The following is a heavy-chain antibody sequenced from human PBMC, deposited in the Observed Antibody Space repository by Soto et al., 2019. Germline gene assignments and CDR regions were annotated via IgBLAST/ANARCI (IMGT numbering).Heavy chain of an antibody. CDR2: IGESGTPT. D-gene: IGHD5-18*01. Sequence: GGSLRLSSASSGFTFSSFAMKLVRQAPGKGLEWVSLIGESGTPTYYADSVKGRFTISRDNSGNTLFLEMYSLRAEDTAVYYCARYIPGVRYYGMDVWGQGTTVTVSS. V-gene: IGHV3-23*01. CDR3: ARYIPGVRYYGMDV. CDR1: GFTFSSFA. J-gene: IGHJ6*02.